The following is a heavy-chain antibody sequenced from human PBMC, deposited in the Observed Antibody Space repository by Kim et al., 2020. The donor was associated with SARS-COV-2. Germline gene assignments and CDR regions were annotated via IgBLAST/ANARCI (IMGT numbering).Heavy chain of an antibody. Sequence: GGSLRLSCAASGFTFSGSAMHWVRQASGKGLEWVGRIRSKANSYATAYGASVKGRFTISRNDSKNTAYMQMNSLKTEATAVYYCSRVPFYSMSWWDALDIWGQGTKVTVSS. CDR3: SRVPFYSMSWWDALDI. V-gene: IGHV3-73*01. J-gene: IGHJ3*02. D-gene: IGHD2-8*02. CDR1: GFTFSGSA. CDR2: IRSKANSYAT.